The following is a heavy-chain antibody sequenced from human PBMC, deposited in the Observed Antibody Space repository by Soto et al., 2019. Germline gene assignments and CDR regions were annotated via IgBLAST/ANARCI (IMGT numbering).Heavy chain of an antibody. Sequence: SVPTLVNRTHTLTLTFTFACFALSTSGMCVSCIRQPPGKALEWLALIDWDDDKYYSTSLKTRLTISKDTSKNQVVLTMTNMDPVDTATYYCARGGDGTCNCLETWGQGTLVTVSS. D-gene: IGHD2-21*02. CDR1: CFALSTSGMC. J-gene: IGHJ5*02. V-gene: IGHV2-70*01. CDR2: IDWDDDK. CDR3: ARGGDGTCNCLET.